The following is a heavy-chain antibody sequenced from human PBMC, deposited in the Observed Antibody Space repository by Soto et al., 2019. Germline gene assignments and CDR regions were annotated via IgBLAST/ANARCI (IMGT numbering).Heavy chain of an antibody. Sequence: ASVKVSCKASGYTFTSYYMHWVRQAPGQGLEWMGIINPSGSSTSYAQKFQGRVTITADESTSTAYMELSSLRSEDTAVYYCARALVTYYYDSSRAFDIWGQGTMVTVSS. CDR3: ARALVTYYYDSSRAFDI. V-gene: IGHV1-46*01. CDR2: INPSGSST. J-gene: IGHJ3*02. D-gene: IGHD3-22*01. CDR1: GYTFTSYY.